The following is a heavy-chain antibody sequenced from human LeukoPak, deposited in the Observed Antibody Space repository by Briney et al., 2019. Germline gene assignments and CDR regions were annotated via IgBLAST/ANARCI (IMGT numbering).Heavy chain of an antibody. CDR3: ARGPKYYDILTGYFNWFDP. Sequence: ASVKVSCKASGYTFTSYDINWVRQATGQGLDWMGWMNPNSGNTGYAQKFQGRVTMTRNTSISTAYMELSSLRSEDTAVYYCARGPKYYDILTGYFNWFDPWGQGTLVTVSS. D-gene: IGHD3-9*01. CDR2: MNPNSGNT. CDR1: GYTFTSYD. J-gene: IGHJ5*02. V-gene: IGHV1-8*01.